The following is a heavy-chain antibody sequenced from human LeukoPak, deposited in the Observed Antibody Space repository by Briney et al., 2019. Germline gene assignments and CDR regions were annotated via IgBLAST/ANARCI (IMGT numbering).Heavy chain of an antibody. D-gene: IGHD6-13*01. CDR2: ISWNSGSI. CDR3: ARKYSSSWSYAFDI. J-gene: IGHJ3*02. V-gene: IGHV3-9*01. CDR1: GFTFDDYA. Sequence: GGSLRLSCAASGFTFDDYAMHWVRQAPGKGLEWVSGISWNSGSIGYADSVKGRFTISRDNAKNSLYLQMNSLRSEDTAVYYCARKYSSSWSYAFDIWGQGTMVTVSS.